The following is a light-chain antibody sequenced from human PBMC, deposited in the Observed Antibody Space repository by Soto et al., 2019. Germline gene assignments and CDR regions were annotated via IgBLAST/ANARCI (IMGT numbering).Light chain of an antibody. CDR2: AAS. CDR1: QNIITY. CDR3: QQSYSTPLYT. Sequence: DIQMTQSPSSLSASVGDRVTITCRASQNIITYLNWYQQKPGKAPKLLISAASSLQSGVPSRFSGNGYGTAFTLTISSLQPEDFATYYCQQSYSTPLYTVGQGTNLEIK. J-gene: IGKJ2*01. V-gene: IGKV1-39*01.